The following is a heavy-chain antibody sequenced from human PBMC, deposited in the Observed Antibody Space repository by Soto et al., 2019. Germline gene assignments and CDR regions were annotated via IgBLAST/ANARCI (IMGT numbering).Heavy chain of an antibody. J-gene: IGHJ4*02. Sequence: SETLSLTCTVSGGSVSNSYWGGSRQPPGKGLEWVAYVYYSGSTNYNPSLGSRVTISVDKSKNQFSLKMTSVTGADTAVYYCARGRSHEWELLVQYFDYWGQGTLVTVSS. CDR1: GGSVSNSY. V-gene: IGHV4-59*02. CDR2: VYYSGST. CDR3: ARGRSHEWELLVQYFDY. D-gene: IGHD1-26*01.